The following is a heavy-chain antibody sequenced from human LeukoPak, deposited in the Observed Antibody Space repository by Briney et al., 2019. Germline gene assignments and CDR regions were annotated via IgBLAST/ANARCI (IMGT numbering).Heavy chain of an antibody. CDR2: ISSSGSTI. J-gene: IGHJ5*02. Sequence: GGSLRLSCAASGFTFSSYEMNWVRQAPGKGLEWVSYISSSGSTIYYADSVKGRFTISRDNAKNSLYLQMNSLRAEDTAVYYCARYHDYIGWFGPWAREPWSPSPQ. CDR1: GFTFSSYE. CDR3: ARYHDYIGWFGP. D-gene: IGHD5-12*01. V-gene: IGHV3-48*03.